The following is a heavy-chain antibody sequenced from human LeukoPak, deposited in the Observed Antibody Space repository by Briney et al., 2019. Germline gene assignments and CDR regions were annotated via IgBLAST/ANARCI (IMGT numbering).Heavy chain of an antibody. CDR2: VHYGGRT. CDR1: GGSISSTYYY. CDR3: ARTSNCAGDRYAFDS. V-gene: IGHV4-39*07. J-gene: IGHJ4*02. Sequence: MPSETLSLTCTVSGGSISSTYYYWVWFRQPPGKAPEWIGSVHYGGRTKYNPSLKSRVTMSMDSSHNQYSLRLTSVTAADSAVYYCARTSNCAGDRYAFDSWGQGTLVTVSS. D-gene: IGHD2-21*02.